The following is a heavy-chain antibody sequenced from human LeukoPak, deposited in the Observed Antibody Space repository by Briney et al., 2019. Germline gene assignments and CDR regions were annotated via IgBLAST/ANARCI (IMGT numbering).Heavy chain of an antibody. D-gene: IGHD5-18*01. V-gene: IGHV1-18*01. Sequence: ASVKVSCKASGYIFTTYDLTWVRQAPGQGLEWMGWISAYNGETNYAQNLQGRVTMTTDTSTSTAYMELRSLSSDDTAVYYCARTEESGHSYRYFGYYYYMDVWGKGTTVTVSS. CDR1: GYIFTTYD. J-gene: IGHJ6*03. CDR2: ISAYNGET. CDR3: ARTEESGHSYRYFGYYYYMDV.